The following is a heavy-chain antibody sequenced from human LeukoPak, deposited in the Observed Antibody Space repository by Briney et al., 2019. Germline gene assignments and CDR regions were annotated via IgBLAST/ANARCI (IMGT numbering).Heavy chain of an antibody. CDR1: GFTFSSYE. Sequence: PGGSLRLSCAASGFTFSSYEMNWVRQAPGKGLEWVSGISWNSGALGYGVSVRGRFTISRDNAKNSLYLQMNSLRVEDTAVYYCAKERIVGGYKSGPFDHWGQGALVTVSS. V-gene: IGHV3-9*01. CDR2: ISWNSGAL. D-gene: IGHD2-21*01. J-gene: IGHJ4*02. CDR3: AKERIVGGYKSGPFDH.